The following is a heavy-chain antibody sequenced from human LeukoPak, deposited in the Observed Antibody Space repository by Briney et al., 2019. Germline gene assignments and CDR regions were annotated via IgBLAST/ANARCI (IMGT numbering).Heavy chain of an antibody. D-gene: IGHD5-18*01. CDR1: GDSISSARNY. CDR2: VYSSGST. CDR3: ARHLSGTAMAHYFDF. J-gene: IGHJ4*02. V-gene: IGHV4-39*01. Sequence: SETLSLTCSVSGDSISSARNYWGWIRQSPGKGLEWLASVYSSGSTHSNPSLTSRVSISIDMSKNRFSLKLNSVTASDAAIYYCARHLSGTAMAHYFDFWGQGTLVTVSS.